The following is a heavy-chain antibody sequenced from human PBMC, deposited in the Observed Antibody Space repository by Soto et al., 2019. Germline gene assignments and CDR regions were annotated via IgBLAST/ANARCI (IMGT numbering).Heavy chain of an antibody. CDR3: AKDPYYYDSSGYFDY. CDR1: GFTFSSYA. CDR2: ISGSGGST. V-gene: IGHV3-23*01. D-gene: IGHD3-22*01. J-gene: IGHJ4*02. Sequence: VRLSCAASGFTFSSYAMSWVRQAPGKGLEWVSAISGSGGSTYYADSVKGRFTISRDNSKNTLYLQMNSLRAEDTAVYYCAKDPYYYDSSGYFDYWGQGTLVTVSA.